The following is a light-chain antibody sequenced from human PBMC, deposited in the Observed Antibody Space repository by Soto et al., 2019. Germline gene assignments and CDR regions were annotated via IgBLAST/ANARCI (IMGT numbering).Light chain of an antibody. CDR2: LGS. Sequence: DIVMTQSPLSLPVTPGEPASISCRSSQSLLHSNGYNYLDWYLQKTGQSPQLLIYLGSNRASGVPDRFSGSGSGTDFTLKISRVEAEDVGVYYCMQALLTPRTFGQGTKVEIK. CDR3: MQALLTPRT. CDR1: QSLLHSNGYNY. V-gene: IGKV2-28*01. J-gene: IGKJ1*01.